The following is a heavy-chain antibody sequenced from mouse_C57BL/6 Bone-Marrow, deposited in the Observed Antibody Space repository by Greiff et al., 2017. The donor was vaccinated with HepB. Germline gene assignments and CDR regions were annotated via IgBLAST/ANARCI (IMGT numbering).Heavy chain of an antibody. CDR1: GFTFSDYG. D-gene: IGHD1-1*01. Sequence: EVQRVESGGGLVKPGGSLKLSCAASGFTFSDYGMHWVRQAPETGLEWVAYISSGSSTIYYAATVKGRFTISRDNAKNTLFLQMTSLRSEDTAMYYCAREDYGDYAMDYWGQGTSVTVSS. J-gene: IGHJ4*01. CDR3: AREDYGDYAMDY. CDR2: ISSGSSTI. V-gene: IGHV5-17*01.